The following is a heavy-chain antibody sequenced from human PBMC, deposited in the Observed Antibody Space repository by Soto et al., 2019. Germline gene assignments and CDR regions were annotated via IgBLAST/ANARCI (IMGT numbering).Heavy chain of an antibody. D-gene: IGHD3-22*01. Sequence: GGSLRLSCAASGFTFSSYEMNWVRQAPGKGLEWVSYISSSGSSIYYADSVKGRFTISRDNAKNSLYLQMDSLRAEDTAVYYCARGVLYYYDSSGYPHWFEPWGQGTLVTGSS. V-gene: IGHV3-48*03. CDR3: ARGVLYYYDSSGYPHWFEP. CDR1: GFTFSSYE. J-gene: IGHJ5*02. CDR2: ISSSGSSI.